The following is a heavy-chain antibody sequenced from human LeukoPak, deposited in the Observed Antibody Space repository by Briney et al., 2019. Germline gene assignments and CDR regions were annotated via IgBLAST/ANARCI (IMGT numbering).Heavy chain of an antibody. CDR2: IYYDGSST. CDR3: AREYSGSYDAFDI. V-gene: IGHV3-74*01. D-gene: IGHD1-26*01. Sequence: GGSLRLSCAASGFTFSSYWMHWVRQPPGKGLVWVSRIYYDGSSTNYADSVKGRVTISRDNAKNTLYLQMNSLRAEDTAVYYCAREYSGSYDAFDIWGQGTMVTVSS. CDR1: GFTFSSYW. J-gene: IGHJ3*02.